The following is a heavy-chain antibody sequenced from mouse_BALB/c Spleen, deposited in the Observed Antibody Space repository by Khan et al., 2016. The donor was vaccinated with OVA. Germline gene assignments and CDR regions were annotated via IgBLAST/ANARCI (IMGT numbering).Heavy chain of an antibody. D-gene: IGHD1-1*01. J-gene: IGHJ2*01. V-gene: IGHV5-17*02. CDR3: ARTYFYGYYFDQ. Sequence: EVELVESGGGLVQPGGSRKLSCVASGFTFSSFGMHWVRQAPEKGLEWVAYISGDSSTIYYTDTVKGRFTISRDHPKNTLFLQMTSLRSEDMAMYYCARTYFYGYYFDQRRQGTTLTVSS. CDR1: GFTFSSFG. CDR2: ISGDSSTI.